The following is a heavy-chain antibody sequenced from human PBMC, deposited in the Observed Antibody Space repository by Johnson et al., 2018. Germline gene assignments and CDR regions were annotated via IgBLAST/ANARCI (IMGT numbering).Heavy chain of an antibody. J-gene: IGHJ6*03. CDR2: ISSSSSYI. CDR3: ARDGDMVVVPAAIFYYYYYMDV. CDR1: GFTFSSYS. V-gene: IGHV3-21*01. D-gene: IGHD2-2*01. Sequence: VQLVQSGGGLVKPGGSLRLSCAASGFTFSSYSMNWVRQAPGKGLEWVSSISSSSSYIYYAASVKGRFTLSRDNAKNYMYLQMNRLRAEDTAVYYCARDGDMVVVPAAIFYYYYYMDVWGKGTTVTVSS.